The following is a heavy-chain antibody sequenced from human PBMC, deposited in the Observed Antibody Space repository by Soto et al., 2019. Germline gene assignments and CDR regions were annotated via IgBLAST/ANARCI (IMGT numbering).Heavy chain of an antibody. CDR2: ISSSSSYI. Sequence: PGGSLRLSCAASGFTFSSYSMNWVRQAPGKGLEWVSSISSSSSYIYYADSVKGRFTISRDNAKNSLYLQMNSLRAEDTAVYYCARDPYCSSTSCYLRVGNYYYGMDVWGQGTTVTVSS. V-gene: IGHV3-21*01. CDR3: ARDPYCSSTSCYLRVGNYYYGMDV. CDR1: GFTFSSYS. D-gene: IGHD2-2*01. J-gene: IGHJ6*02.